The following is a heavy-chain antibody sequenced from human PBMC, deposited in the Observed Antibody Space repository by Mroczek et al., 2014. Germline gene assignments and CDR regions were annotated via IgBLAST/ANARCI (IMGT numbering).Heavy chain of an antibody. CDR3: ARGGYYDSSGYYESAEYFQH. V-gene: IGHV4-61*02. D-gene: IGHD3-22*01. Sequence: QVQLQESGPGLVKPSQTLSLTCTVSGGSISSGSYYWSWIRQPAGKGLEWIGRIYTSGSTNYNPSLKSRVTISVDTSKNQFSLKLSSVTAADTAVYYCARGGYYDSSGYYESAEYFQHWGQGTLVTVSS. CDR2: IYTSGST. J-gene: IGHJ1*01. CDR1: GGSISSGSYY.